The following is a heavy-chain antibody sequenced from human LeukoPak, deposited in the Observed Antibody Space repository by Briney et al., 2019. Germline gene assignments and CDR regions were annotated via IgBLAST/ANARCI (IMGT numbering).Heavy chain of an antibody. D-gene: IGHD4-11*01. CDR3: ARGGRGDYRNEYYFDY. J-gene: IGHJ4*02. V-gene: IGHV4-34*01. Sequence: SETLSLTCAVYGGSFSGYYWSWIRQPPGKGLEWIGEINHSGSTNYNPSLKSRVTISVDTSKNQFSLKLSSVTAADTAVYYCARGGRGDYRNEYYFDYWGQGTLVTVSS. CDR1: GGSFSGYY. CDR2: INHSGST.